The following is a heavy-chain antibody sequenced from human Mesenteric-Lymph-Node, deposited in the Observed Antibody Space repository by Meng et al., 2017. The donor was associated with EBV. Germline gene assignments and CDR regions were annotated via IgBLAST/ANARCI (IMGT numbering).Heavy chain of an antibody. J-gene: IGHJ4*02. CDR1: GFTFSSYS. D-gene: IGHD3-10*01. CDR3: ARDSNQVRGFDY. Sequence: EVQLVESGXXXXXPXXAXXLSCAASGFTFSSYSMNWVRQAAGKGLGWVSTIESSESYYTDSVKGRFTISRDNAKNSLYLQMSSLRAEDTGVYYCARDSNQVRGFDYWGQGTLVTVSS. V-gene: IGHV3-21*01. CDR2: IESSESY.